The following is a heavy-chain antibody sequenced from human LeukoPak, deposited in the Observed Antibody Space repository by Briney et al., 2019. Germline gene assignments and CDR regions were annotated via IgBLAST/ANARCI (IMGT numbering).Heavy chain of an antibody. D-gene: IGHD6-19*01. J-gene: IGHJ6*03. V-gene: IGHV4-59*01. CDR1: GGSISSYY. Sequence: SETLSLTCTVSGGSISSYYWSWIRQPPGKGLEWIGYIYYSGSTNYNPSLKSRVTISVDTSKNQFSLKLSSVTAADTAVYYCAREGKYTSGWYYYYYMDVWGKGTTVTISS. CDR3: AREGKYTSGWYYYYYMDV. CDR2: IYYSGST.